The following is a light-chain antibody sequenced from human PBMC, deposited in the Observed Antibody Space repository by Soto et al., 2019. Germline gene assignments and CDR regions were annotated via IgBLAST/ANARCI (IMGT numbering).Light chain of an antibody. Sequence: QSALTQPPSASGSPGQSVTISCTGTSSDVGGYNYVSWYQQHPGKAPKLMISEVSKRPSVVPDRFSGSKSGNTASLTVSGLQAEDEADYYCSSFAGNNNLVFGGGTKLNVL. V-gene: IGLV2-8*01. CDR2: EVS. CDR3: SSFAGNNNLV. CDR1: SSDVGGYNY. J-gene: IGLJ2*01.